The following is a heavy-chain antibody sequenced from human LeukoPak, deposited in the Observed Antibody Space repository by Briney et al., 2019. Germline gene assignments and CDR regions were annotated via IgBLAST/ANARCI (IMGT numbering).Heavy chain of an antibody. CDR3: ARPGGDYEHFDL. J-gene: IGHJ2*01. D-gene: IGHD4-17*01. V-gene: IGHV4-59*01. CDR1: GGSISSYY. CDR2: IYYSGST. Sequence: SETLSLTCTVSGGSISSYYWSWIRQPPGKGLEWIGYIYYSGSTNYNPSLKSRVTISVDTSKNQFSLKLSSVTAADTAVYYCARPGGDYEHFDLWGRGTLVTVSS.